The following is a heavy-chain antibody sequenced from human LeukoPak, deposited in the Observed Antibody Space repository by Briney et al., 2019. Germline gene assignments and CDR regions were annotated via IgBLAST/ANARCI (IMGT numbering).Heavy chain of an antibody. D-gene: IGHD6-6*01. CDR1: GGSISSSNW. J-gene: IGHJ4*02. CDR2: IYYGGT. V-gene: IGHV4-4*02. CDR3: ARGTWSSSIDY. Sequence: PSGTLSLTCAVSGGSISSSNWWSWVRQPPGKGLEYIGYIYYGGTYYNPSLKSRVTISVDTSKNQFSLKLSSVTAADTAVYYCARGTWSSSIDYWGQGTLVTVSS.